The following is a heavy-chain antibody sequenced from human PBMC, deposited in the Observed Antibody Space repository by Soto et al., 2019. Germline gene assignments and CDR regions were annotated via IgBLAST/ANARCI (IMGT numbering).Heavy chain of an antibody. D-gene: IGHD3-10*01. CDR1: GFTFSSYA. J-gene: IGHJ5*02. CDR2: ISGSGGST. Sequence: PGGSLRLSCAASGFTFSSYAMSWVRQGPGEGLEWVSAISGSGGSTYYADSVKGRFTISRDNSKNTLYLQMNSLRAEDTAVYYCANQYDGSGPSPLDPWGQGTLVTVSS. CDR3: ANQYDGSGPSPLDP. V-gene: IGHV3-23*01.